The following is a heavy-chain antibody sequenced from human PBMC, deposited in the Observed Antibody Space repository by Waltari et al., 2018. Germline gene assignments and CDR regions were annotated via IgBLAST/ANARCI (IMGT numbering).Heavy chain of an antibody. CDR3: ASGYGDDTYYYYGMDV. J-gene: IGHJ6*02. V-gene: IGHV3-33*01. Sequence: QVQLVESGGGVVQPGRSLRISCAASGFTFSSYGMHWVRQAHGKGLEWVAVIWYDGSNKYYADPVKGRFTISRDNSKNTLYLQMNSLRAEDTAVYYCASGYGDDTYYYYGMDVWGQGTTVTVSS. CDR1: GFTFSSYG. D-gene: IGHD4-17*01. CDR2: IWYDGSNK.